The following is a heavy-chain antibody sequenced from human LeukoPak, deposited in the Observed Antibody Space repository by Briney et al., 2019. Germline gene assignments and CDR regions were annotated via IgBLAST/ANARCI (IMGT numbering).Heavy chain of an antibody. V-gene: IGHV3-23*01. Sequence: GGSLRLSCAASGFTVSSNYMSWVRQAPGKGLEWVSAISGSGGSTYYADSVKGRFTISRDNSKNTLYLQMNSLRAEDTAVYYCAKASAMIVVVSKHFDYWGQGTLVTVSS. J-gene: IGHJ4*02. CDR3: AKASAMIVVVSKHFDY. D-gene: IGHD3-22*01. CDR1: GFTVSSNY. CDR2: ISGSGGST.